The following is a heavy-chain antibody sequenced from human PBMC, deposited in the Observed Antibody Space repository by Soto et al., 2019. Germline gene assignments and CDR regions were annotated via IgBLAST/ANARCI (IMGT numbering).Heavy chain of an antibody. CDR1: GYTFTGYY. J-gene: IGHJ4*02. Sequence: ASVKVSCKASGYTFTGYYMHWVRQAPGQGLEWMGWINPNSGGTNYAQKFQGWVTMTRDTSISTAYMELSRLRSDDTAVYYCARSGDSRRWYIGYWGQRTLVTVSS. CDR3: ARSGDSRRWYIGY. CDR2: INPNSGGT. V-gene: IGHV1-2*04. D-gene: IGHD6-13*01.